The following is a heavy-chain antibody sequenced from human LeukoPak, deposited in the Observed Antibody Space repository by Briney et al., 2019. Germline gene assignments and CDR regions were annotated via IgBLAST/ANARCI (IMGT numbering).Heavy chain of an antibody. D-gene: IGHD6-19*01. CDR3: ATIREQWLGNFEY. Sequence: ASVTVSFKVSGYTLTELSMHWVRQAPGKGLEWMGGTDPEDGERTYAQRFQGRVTMTEDTSTDTANMELSSLRSEDTAVYYCATIREQWLGNFEYWGQGTLVTVSS. CDR2: TDPEDGER. CDR1: GYTLTELS. J-gene: IGHJ4*02. V-gene: IGHV1-24*01.